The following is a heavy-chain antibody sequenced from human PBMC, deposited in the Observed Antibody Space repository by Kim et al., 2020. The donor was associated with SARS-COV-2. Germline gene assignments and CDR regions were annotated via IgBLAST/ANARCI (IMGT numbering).Heavy chain of an antibody. CDR3: ARERSLLLRSWGFDY. Sequence: GGSLRLSCAASGFTFSSYSMNWVRQAPGKGLEWVSYISSSSSTIYYADSVKGRFTISRDNAKNSLYLQMNSLRDEDTAVYYCARERSLLLRSWGFDYWGQGTLVTVSS. D-gene: IGHD3-22*01. J-gene: IGHJ4*02. CDR2: ISSSSSTI. CDR1: GFTFSSYS. V-gene: IGHV3-48*02.